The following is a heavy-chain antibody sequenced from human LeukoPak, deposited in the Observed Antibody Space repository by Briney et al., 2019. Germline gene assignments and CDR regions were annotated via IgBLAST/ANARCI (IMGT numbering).Heavy chain of an antibody. D-gene: IGHD6-13*01. J-gene: IGHJ4*02. CDR1: GFTFSSYG. CDR3: AKDLTGSSWTFDY. Sequence: GGSLRLSCAASGFTFSSYGMHWARQAPGKGLEWVAFIRNDGSNKYYADSVKGRFTISRDNSKNTLYLQMNSLRAEDTAVYYCAKDLTGSSWTFDYWGQATLVTVSS. CDR2: IRNDGSNK. V-gene: IGHV3-30*02.